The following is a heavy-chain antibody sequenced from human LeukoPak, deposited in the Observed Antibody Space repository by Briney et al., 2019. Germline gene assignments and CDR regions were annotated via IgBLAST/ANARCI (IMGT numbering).Heavy chain of an antibody. J-gene: IGHJ4*02. CDR2: INSDGSST. CDR3: AKGTGWYSDY. D-gene: IGHD6-19*01. Sequence: PGGSLRLSCAASGFTFSRYWMHWVRQAPGKGLVWVSCINSDGSSTSYADSVKGRVNISKDTAKNTLYLEMNSLRAEDTAVYFCAKGTGWYSDYWGQGTLVTVSS. CDR1: GFTFSRYW. V-gene: IGHV3-74*01.